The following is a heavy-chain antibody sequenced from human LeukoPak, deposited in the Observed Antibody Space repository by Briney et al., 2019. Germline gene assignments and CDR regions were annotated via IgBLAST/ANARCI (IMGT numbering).Heavy chain of an antibody. J-gene: IGHJ5*02. CDR1: GFTFNSYW. D-gene: IGHD4-17*01. CDR3: ARVSYSDLNRSWFDP. CDR2: IKQDGSEK. Sequence: GGSLRLSCAASGFTFNSYWMSWVRQAPGKGLEWVANIKQDGSEKYYVDSVKGRFTISRDNAKNSLYLQMNSLRAEDTALYYCARVSYSDLNRSWFDPWGQGTLVTVSS. V-gene: IGHV3-7*01.